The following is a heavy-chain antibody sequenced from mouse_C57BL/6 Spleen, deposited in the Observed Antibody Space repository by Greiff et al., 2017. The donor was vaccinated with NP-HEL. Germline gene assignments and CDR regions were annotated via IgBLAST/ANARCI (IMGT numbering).Heavy chain of an antibody. CDR2: IYPSDSET. D-gene: IGHD1-1*01. Sequence: QVQLQQPGAELVRPGSSVKLSCKASGYTFTSYWMDWVKQRPGQGLEWIGNIYPSDSETHYNQKFKDKATLTVDKSSSTAYMQLSSLTSEDSAVYYCARERDYYGIFDYWGQGTTLTVSS. CDR1: GYTFTSYW. V-gene: IGHV1-61*01. CDR3: ARERDYYGIFDY. J-gene: IGHJ2*01.